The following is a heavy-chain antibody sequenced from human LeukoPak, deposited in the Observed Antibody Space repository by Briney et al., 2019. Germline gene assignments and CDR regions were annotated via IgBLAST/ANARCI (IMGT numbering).Heavy chain of an antibody. V-gene: IGHV3-11*04. D-gene: IGHD7-27*01. Sequence: PGGSLRLSCAASGFTFSDYYMSWIRQAPGKGLEWVSFISSSSSTIYYADSVKGRFTISRDNGKNSVYLQMNSLRAEDTAVYYCAREFRQVGLLGYYFGYWGQGTLVTVSS. J-gene: IGHJ4*02. CDR3: AREFRQVGLLGYYFGY. CDR2: ISSSSSTI. CDR1: GFTFSDYY.